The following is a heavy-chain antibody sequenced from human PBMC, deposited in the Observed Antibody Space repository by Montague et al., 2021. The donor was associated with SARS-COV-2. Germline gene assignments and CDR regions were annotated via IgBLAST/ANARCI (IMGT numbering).Heavy chain of an antibody. CDR1: GVVELRRRSE. Sequence: TLSLTCTVSGVVELRRRSEEHTSELQSPMYLVCRRQLEKNKSSFYNPSLKSRLTISVDTSKNRFSLRLSSVTAADTAIYFCASQSGRYYKYFDLWGQGTLGTVSA. D-gene: IGHD1-26*01. CDR2: LEKNKSS. CDR3: ASQSGRYYKYFDL. V-gene: IGHV4-31*03. J-gene: IGHJ4*02.